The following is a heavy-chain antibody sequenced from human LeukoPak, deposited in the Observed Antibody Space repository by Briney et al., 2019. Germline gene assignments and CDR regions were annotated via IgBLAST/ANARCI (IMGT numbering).Heavy chain of an antibody. CDR1: GGSISSGSYY. CDR2: IYTSGST. J-gene: IGHJ4*02. Sequence: SETLSLTCTVSGGSISSGSYYWSWIRQPAGTGLEWIGRIYTSGSTNYNPSPKSRVTISVDTSKNQFSLKLSSVTAADTAVYYCARVGGIAAADKYYFDYWGQGTLVTVSS. V-gene: IGHV4-61*02. D-gene: IGHD6-13*01. CDR3: ARVGGIAAADKYYFDY.